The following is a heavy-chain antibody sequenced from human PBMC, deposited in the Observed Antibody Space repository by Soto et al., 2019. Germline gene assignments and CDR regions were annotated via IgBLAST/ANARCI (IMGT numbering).Heavy chain of an antibody. CDR2: IIPILGIA. V-gene: IGHV1-69*02. CDR3: ARPGIAVAGALGMDV. D-gene: IGHD6-19*01. CDR1: GGTFSSYT. J-gene: IGHJ6*02. Sequence: QVQLVQSGAEVKKPGSSLKVSCKASGGTFSSYTISWVRQAPGQGLEWMGRIIPILGIANYAQKFQGRVTITADKSTSTAYMELSSLRSEDTAVYYCARPGIAVAGALGMDVWGQGTTVTVSS.